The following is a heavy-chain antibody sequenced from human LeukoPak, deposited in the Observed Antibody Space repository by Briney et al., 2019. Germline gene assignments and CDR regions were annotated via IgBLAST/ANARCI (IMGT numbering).Heavy chain of an antibody. J-gene: IGHJ2*01. D-gene: IGHD3-22*01. CDR1: GGSFSGYY. Sequence: PSETLSLTCAVYGGSFSGYYWSWIRQPPGKGLEWIGEINHRGSTNYNPSLKSRVTISVDTSKNQFSLKLSSVTAADTAVYYCARGLDYYDSSGYYVYWYFDLWGRGTLVTVSS. V-gene: IGHV4-34*01. CDR2: INHRGST. CDR3: ARGLDYYDSSGYYVYWYFDL.